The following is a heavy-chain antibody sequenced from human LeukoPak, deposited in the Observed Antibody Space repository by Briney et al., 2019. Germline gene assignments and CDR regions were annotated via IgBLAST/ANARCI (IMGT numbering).Heavy chain of an antibody. CDR1: GFSFNNYA. J-gene: IGHJ4*02. CDR3: AKGAYDYIEVAYFDY. V-gene: IGHV3-23*01. D-gene: IGHD5-12*01. CDR2: IIGSSGST. Sequence: GGSLRLSCVASGFSFNNYAMNWVRQTPGKGLEWVSLIIGSSGSTFYADSVKGRFTISRDKSKNTLYLQMNSLRAEDTAVYYCAKGAYDYIEVAYFDYWGQGSLVTVSS.